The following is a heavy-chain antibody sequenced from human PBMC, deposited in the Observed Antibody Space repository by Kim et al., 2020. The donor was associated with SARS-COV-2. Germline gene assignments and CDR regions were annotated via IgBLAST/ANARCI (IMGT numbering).Heavy chain of an antibody. CDR2: ISWNSGSI. CDR1: GFTFDDYA. CDR3: AKVKWPGSVVTHFDY. D-gene: IGHD2-21*02. Sequence: GGSLRLSCAASGFTFDDYAMHWVRQAPGKGLEWVSGISWNSGSIGYADSVKGRFTISRDNAKNSLYLQMNSLRAEDTALYYCAKVKWPGSVVTHFDYWGQGTLVTVSS. V-gene: IGHV3-9*01. J-gene: IGHJ4*02.